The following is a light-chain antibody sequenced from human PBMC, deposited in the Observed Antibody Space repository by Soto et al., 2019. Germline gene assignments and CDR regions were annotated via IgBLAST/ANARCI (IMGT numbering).Light chain of an antibody. J-gene: IGKJ1*01. V-gene: IGKV3-20*01. CDR1: QSVSSTY. CDR2: GAS. Sequence: EIVLTQSPGTLSLSPGERATLSCRASQSVSSTYLAWYQQKPGQAPRLLIYGASSRATGIPDRFSGSGSGTDFTLTISRLEPEDFAVYYCQHYGSSSFGQGTKVEIK. CDR3: QHYGSSS.